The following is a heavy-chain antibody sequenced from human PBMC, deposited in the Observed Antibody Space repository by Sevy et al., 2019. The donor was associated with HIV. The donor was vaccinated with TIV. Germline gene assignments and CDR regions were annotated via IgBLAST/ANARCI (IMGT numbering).Heavy chain of an antibody. V-gene: IGHV3-7*03. CDR2: IKQDGSGK. CDR1: GFTFSSYW. CDR3: ARGRRYCSGGSCSVYYFDY. Sequence: GGSLRLSCAASGFTFSSYWMSWVRQAPGKGLEWVANIKQDGSGKYYVDSVKGRFTISRDNAKNSLYLQMNSLRAEDTAVYYCARGRRYCSGGSCSVYYFDYWGQGTLVTVSS. D-gene: IGHD2-15*01. J-gene: IGHJ4*02.